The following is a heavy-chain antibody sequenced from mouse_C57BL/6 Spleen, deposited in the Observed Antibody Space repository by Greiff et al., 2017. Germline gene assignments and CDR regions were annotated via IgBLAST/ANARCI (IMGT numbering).Heavy chain of an antibody. J-gene: IGHJ2*01. V-gene: IGHV1-22*01. Sequence: EVQLQQPGPELVKPGASVKMSCKASGYTFTDYNMHWVKQSHGQSLEWIGYINPNNGGTSYNQKFKGKATLTVNKSSSTAYMELRSLTSEDSAVYYCARGVLYYFDYWGQGTTLTVSS. CDR2: INPNNGGT. CDR1: GYTFTDYN. CDR3: ARGVLYYFDY.